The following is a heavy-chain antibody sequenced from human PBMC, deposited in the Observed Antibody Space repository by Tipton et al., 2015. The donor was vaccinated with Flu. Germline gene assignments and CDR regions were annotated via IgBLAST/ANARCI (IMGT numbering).Heavy chain of an antibody. CDR3: VYWTGDY. CDR1: GFPFSSYS. D-gene: IGHD1-1*01. CDR2: ISRSSIYI. J-gene: IGHJ4*02. Sequence: SLRLSCTASGFPFSSYSMNWVRQAPGKGLEWVASISRSSIYIYYADSVEGRFTISRDDARNSVYLQMNSLRADDTAVYYCVYWTGDYWGQGTLVTVSS. V-gene: IGHV3-21*01.